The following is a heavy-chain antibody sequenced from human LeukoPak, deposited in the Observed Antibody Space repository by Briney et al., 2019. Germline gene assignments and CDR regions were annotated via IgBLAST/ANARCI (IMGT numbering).Heavy chain of an antibody. D-gene: IGHD2-2*01. J-gene: IGHJ6*02. Sequence: SVKVSCKASGGTFSSYAISWVRQAPGQGLEWMGGIIPMFGTANYAQKFQGRVTITADESTSTAYMELSSLRSEDTAVYYCARDLEKDIVVVPAEYYYGMDVWGQGTTVTVSS. V-gene: IGHV1-69*13. CDR2: IIPMFGTA. CDR1: GGTFSSYA. CDR3: ARDLEKDIVVVPAEYYYGMDV.